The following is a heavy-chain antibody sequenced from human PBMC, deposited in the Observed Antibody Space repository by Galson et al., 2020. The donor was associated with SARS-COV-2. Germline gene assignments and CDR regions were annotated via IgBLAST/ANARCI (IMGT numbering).Heavy chain of an antibody. CDR2: ISYDGSNK. D-gene: IGHD3-16*01. Sequence: GESLKISCAASGFTFSSYAMHWVRQAPGKGLEWVAVISYDGSNKYYADSVKGRFTISRDNSKNTLYLQMNSLRAEDTAVYYCARDRLTAYFDCWGQGTLVTVSS. J-gene: IGHJ4*02. CDR1: GFTFSSYA. V-gene: IGHV3-30*04. CDR3: ARDRLTAYFDC.